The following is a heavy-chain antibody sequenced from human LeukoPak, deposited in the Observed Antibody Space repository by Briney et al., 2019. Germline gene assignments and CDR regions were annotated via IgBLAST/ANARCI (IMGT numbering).Heavy chain of an antibody. J-gene: IGHJ5*02. Sequence: HGGSLTLSCAASGFTFSNYGMHGVRQAPAKGLQWVAFTRHDESDKYYADSVQGRSTIHLDNSKNTRYLQMNSLSAEDTGVFYCVKSVGGYWRDKRCLGDWFDHWGQGTLVTVSS. V-gene: IGHV3-30*02. D-gene: IGHD2-15*01. CDR1: GFTFSNYG. CDR3: VKSVGGYWRDKRCLGDWFDH. CDR2: TRHDESDK.